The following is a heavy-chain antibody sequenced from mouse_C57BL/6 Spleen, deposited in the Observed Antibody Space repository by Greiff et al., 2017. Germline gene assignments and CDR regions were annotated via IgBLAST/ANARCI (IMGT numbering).Heavy chain of an antibody. CDR2: INPGSGGT. CDR1: GYAFTNYL. D-gene: IGHD3-2*02. V-gene: IGHV1-54*01. Sequence: QVQLQQSGAELVRPGPSVKVSCKASGYAFTNYLIEWVKQRPGQGLEWIGVINPGSGGTNYNEKFKGKATLTADKSSSTAYMQLSSLTSEDSAVYFCARRQLRPPYYAMDDWGQGTSVTVSS. J-gene: IGHJ4*01. CDR3: ARRQLRPPYYAMDD.